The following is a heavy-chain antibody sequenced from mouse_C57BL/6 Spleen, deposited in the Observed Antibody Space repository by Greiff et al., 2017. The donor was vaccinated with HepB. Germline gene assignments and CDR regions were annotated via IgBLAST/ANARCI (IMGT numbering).Heavy chain of an antibody. CDR1: GFTFSDYG. D-gene: IGHD2-3*01. CDR2: ISSGSSTI. Sequence: EVMLVESGGGLVKPGGSLKLSCAASGFTFSDYGMHWVRQAPEKGLEWVAYISSGSSTIYYADTVKGRFTISRDNAKNTLFLQMTSLRSEDTAMYYCASPIYDGYPWFAYWGQGTLVTVSA. CDR3: ASPIYDGYPWFAY. V-gene: IGHV5-17*01. J-gene: IGHJ3*01.